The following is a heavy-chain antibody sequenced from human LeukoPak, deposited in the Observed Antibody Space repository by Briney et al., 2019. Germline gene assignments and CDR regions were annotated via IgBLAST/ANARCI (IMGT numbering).Heavy chain of an antibody. CDR2: INPNSGGT. D-gene: IGHD3-10*01. Sequence: ASVKVSCKASGYTFTGYYMHWVRQAPGQGLEWMGWINPNSGGTNYAQKFQGRVTMNKDTSISTAYLELSRLRSDDTAVYYCARDGGDVVVPAAQTPLLWFGELSAWGQGTLVTVSS. J-gene: IGHJ4*02. V-gene: IGHV1-2*02. CDR3: ARDGGDVVVPAAQTPLLWFGELSA. CDR1: GYTFTGYY.